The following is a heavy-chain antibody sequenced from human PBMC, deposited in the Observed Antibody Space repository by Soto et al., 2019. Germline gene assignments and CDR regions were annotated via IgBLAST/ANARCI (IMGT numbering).Heavy chain of an antibody. Sequence: GGSLRLSCAASGFRFSDYSTTWVRQAPGRGLEWVSTLTHGGTTFYADSVKGRFTIARDNSKNTLSLQMYNLRAEDTARYYCAKRATTVPTPGNYFDCWGQGTLVTVSS. CDR1: GFRFSDYS. CDR3: AKRATTVPTPGNYFDC. J-gene: IGHJ4*02. CDR2: LTHGGTT. V-gene: IGHV3-23*01. D-gene: IGHD2-15*01.